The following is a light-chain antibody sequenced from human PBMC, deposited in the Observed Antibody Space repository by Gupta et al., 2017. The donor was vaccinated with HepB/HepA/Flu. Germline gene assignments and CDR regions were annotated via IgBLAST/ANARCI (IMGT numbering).Light chain of an antibody. CDR3: QQSYDIPRT. V-gene: IGKV1-39*01. CDR2: VAS. J-gene: IGKJ1*01. CDR1: QGIGTY. Sequence: DIKMTQSPPSLSASVGDRVTITCRASQGIGTYLNWYQQRPGKAPNVLIYVASTLESGVPSRFAGGGSGTDFTLTINNLQPEDFGTYFCQQSYDIPRTFGQGTKIEMK.